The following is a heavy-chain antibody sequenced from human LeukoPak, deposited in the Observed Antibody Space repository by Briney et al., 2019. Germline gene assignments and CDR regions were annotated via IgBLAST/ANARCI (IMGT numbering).Heavy chain of an antibody. D-gene: IGHD3-22*01. V-gene: IGHV3-30*18. CDR3: AKDSVYYDSSGCNY. CDR2: ISYDGSNK. J-gene: IGHJ4*02. Sequence: PGRSLRLSCAASGFTFSSYGMHWVRQAPGKGLEWVAVISYDGSNKYYADSVKGRFTISRDNSKNTLYLQMNSLRAEDTAVYYCAKDSVYYDSSGCNYWGQGTLVTVSS. CDR1: GFTFSSYG.